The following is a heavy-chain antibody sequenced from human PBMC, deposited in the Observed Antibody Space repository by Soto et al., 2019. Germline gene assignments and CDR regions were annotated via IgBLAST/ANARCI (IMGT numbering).Heavy chain of an antibody. CDR1: GGSFSPNY. CDR2: IYHSGST. CDR3: ARVPDR. J-gene: IGHJ5*02. V-gene: IGHV4-30-2*01. Sequence: TSETLSLTWSVSGGSFSPNYWSWIRQPPGKGLEWIGYIYHSGSTYYNPSLKSRVTISVDRSKNQFSLKLSSVTAADTAVYYCARVPDRWGQGTLVTVSS. D-gene: IGHD2-2*01.